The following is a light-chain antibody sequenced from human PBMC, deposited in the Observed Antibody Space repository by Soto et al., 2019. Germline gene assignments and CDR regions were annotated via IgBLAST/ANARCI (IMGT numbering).Light chain of an antibody. V-gene: IGKV2-30*01. J-gene: IGKJ1*01. CDR2: QVS. Sequence: DVVMTQSPLSLPVTLGQPASISCRSSQSLVSSDGNTDLNWFHQRPGQSPRRLIYQVSNRDSGVPDRFSGSASGSDFTLKISRVEAEDVGVYYCMQGAHWPRTFGQGTKVEIK. CDR1: QSLVSSDGNTD. CDR3: MQGAHWPRT.